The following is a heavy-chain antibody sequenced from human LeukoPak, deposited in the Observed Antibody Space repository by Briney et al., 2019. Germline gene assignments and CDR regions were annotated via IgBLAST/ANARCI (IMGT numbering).Heavy chain of an antibody. CDR3: ARGILVTVYAAFDY. CDR2: IIHTGRT. Sequence: PSETLSLTCGVYGGSFSGYYWTWIRQSPGMGLEWIGEIIHTGRTNYNPSLTSRVSISVDTSKNHFSLELTSVTAADTAVYYCARGILVTVYAAFDYWGQGTLVTVSS. V-gene: IGHV4-34*01. CDR1: GGSFSGYY. J-gene: IGHJ4*02. D-gene: IGHD2/OR15-2a*01.